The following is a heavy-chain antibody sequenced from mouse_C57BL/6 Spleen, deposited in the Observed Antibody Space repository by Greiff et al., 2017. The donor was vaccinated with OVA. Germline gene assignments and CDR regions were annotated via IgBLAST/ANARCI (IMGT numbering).Heavy chain of an antibody. Sequence: QVQLQQSGAELVKPGASVKISCKASGYAFSSYWMNWVKQRPGKGLEWIGQIYPGDGDTNSNGKFKGKATLTADKSSSTAYMQLSSLTSEDSAVYFWARRLYYFYAMDYWGQGNSGTVSA. J-gene: IGHJ4*01. CDR3: ARRLYYFYAMDY. CDR2: IYPGDGDT. D-gene: IGHD1-1*01. V-gene: IGHV1-80*01. CDR1: GYAFSSYW.